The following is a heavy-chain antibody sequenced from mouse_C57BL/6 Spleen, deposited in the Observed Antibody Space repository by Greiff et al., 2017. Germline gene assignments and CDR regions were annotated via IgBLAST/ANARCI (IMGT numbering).Heavy chain of an antibody. V-gene: IGHV1-81*01. CDR3: ARSWAGNWDRYAMDY. CDR2: IYPRSGNT. J-gene: IGHJ4*01. D-gene: IGHD4-1*01. Sequence: QVQLQQSGAELARPGASVKLSCKASGYTFTSYGISWVKQRTGQGLEWIGEIYPRSGNTYYNEKFKGKATLTADKSSSTAYMELRSLTSEDSAVYFCARSWAGNWDRYAMDYWGQGTSVTVSS. CDR1: GYTFTSYG.